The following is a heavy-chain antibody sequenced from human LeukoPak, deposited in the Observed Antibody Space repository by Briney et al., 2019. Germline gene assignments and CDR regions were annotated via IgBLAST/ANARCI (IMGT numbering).Heavy chain of an antibody. Sequence: GGSLRLSCAASGFTFSGYNMNWVRQAPGKGLEWVSYISRSSTTIYYADSVKGRFTISRDNAKNSLYLQMNSLRAEDTAVYYCAREYYYDSSGYYYGYWGQGTLVTVSS. J-gene: IGHJ4*02. CDR1: GFTFSGYN. CDR3: AREYYYDSSGYYYGY. CDR2: ISRSSTTI. V-gene: IGHV3-48*04. D-gene: IGHD3-22*01.